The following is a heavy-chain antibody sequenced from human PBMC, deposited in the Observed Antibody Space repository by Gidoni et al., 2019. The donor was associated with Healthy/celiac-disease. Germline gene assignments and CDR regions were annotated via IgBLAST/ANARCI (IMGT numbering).Heavy chain of an antibody. CDR2: ISSSGSTI. V-gene: IGHV3-11*01. Sequence: QVQLVESGGGLVMPGGSLRLSCAAHGFTFSDYYLSWIRQAPGKGLEWVSYISSSGSTIYYADSVKGRFTISRDNAKNSLYLQMNSLRAEDTAVYYCAKGWVRDGYNVDYFDYWGQGTLVTVSS. D-gene: IGHD5-12*01. CDR3: AKGWVRDGYNVDYFDY. J-gene: IGHJ4*02. CDR1: GFTFSDYY.